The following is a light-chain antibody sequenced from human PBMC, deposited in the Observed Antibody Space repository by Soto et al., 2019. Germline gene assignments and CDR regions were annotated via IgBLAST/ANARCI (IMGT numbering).Light chain of an antibody. CDR1: SSDVGGYNY. Sequence: QSVLTQPRSVSGSPGQSVTISCTGTSSDVGGYNYVSWYQQHPGKDPKLMIYDVSKRPSGVPDRFAGSKSGNTASLTISGLQAEDEADYYCCSYAGSYPVFGGGTKLTVL. V-gene: IGLV2-11*01. CDR3: CSYAGSYPV. CDR2: DVS. J-gene: IGLJ2*01.